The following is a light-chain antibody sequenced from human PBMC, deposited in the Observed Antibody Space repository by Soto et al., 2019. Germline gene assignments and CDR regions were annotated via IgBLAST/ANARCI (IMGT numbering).Light chain of an antibody. V-gene: IGKV1-39*01. CDR3: EQPYNPLFT. J-gene: IGKJ2*01. CDR1: QSISTF. Sequence: DIQMTQSPSSLSASVGDRVTITCRASQSISTFLNWYQQKPGKAPKFLIYAASTLQIWFPSRFSGSGSETDFTLTISSLLPDFFEDLYCEQPYNPLFTLGQAT. CDR2: AAS.